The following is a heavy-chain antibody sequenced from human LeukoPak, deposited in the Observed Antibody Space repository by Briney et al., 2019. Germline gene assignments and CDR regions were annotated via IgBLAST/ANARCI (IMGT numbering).Heavy chain of an antibody. CDR1: GFTFSSYA. Sequence: LPGGSLRFSCSASGFTFSSYAMHWVRQAPGKGLEYVSAISSNGGSTYYADSVKGRFTISRDNSKNTLYLQMNSLRAEDTAVYYCARVERSPYYYGIDVWGQGTTVTVSS. D-gene: IGHD5-24*01. V-gene: IGHV3-64*04. CDR3: ARVERSPYYYGIDV. J-gene: IGHJ6*02. CDR2: ISSNGGST.